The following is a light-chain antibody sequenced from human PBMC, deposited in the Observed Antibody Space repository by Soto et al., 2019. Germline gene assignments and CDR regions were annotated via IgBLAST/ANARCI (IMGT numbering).Light chain of an antibody. CDR1: QSVSSSY. CDR3: QQYGSSPLT. J-gene: IGKJ4*01. V-gene: IGKV3-20*01. CDR2: GAS. Sequence: DIVLTQSPATLSLSPGERATLSCRASQSVSSSYLAWYQQKPGQAPRLLVYGASIRATGIPDRFSGSGSGTDFTLTISRLEPEDFAVYYCQQYGSSPLTFGGGNKVEIK.